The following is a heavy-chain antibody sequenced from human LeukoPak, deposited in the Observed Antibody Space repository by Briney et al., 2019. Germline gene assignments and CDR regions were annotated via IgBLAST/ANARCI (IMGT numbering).Heavy chain of an antibody. Sequence: GASVKVSCKASGGTFSSYAISWVRQAPGQGLEWMGGIIPIFGTANYAQKFQGRVTITADKSTSTAYMELSSLRSEDTAVYYCARGDVDTAMVTVSDYYYYMDVWGKGTTVTISS. CDR1: GGTFSSYA. CDR3: ARGDVDTAMVTVSDYYYYMDV. CDR2: IIPIFGTA. D-gene: IGHD5-18*01. J-gene: IGHJ6*03. V-gene: IGHV1-69*06.